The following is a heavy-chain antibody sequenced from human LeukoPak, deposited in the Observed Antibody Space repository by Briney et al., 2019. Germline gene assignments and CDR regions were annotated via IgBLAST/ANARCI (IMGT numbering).Heavy chain of an antibody. CDR3: ARGGMYDSYYFFYMDV. CDR1: GFTFSGYA. Sequence: GTSLRLSCAASGFTFSGYAVHWVRQAPGKGLQRVAAISYDGYNKYYADSLKGRFTISRENSKNTLWLQMNSLRAEDTAVYYCARGGMYDSYYFFYMDVWGKGTTVTVSS. J-gene: IGHJ6*03. D-gene: IGHD3-22*01. V-gene: IGHV3-30*01. CDR2: ISYDGYNK.